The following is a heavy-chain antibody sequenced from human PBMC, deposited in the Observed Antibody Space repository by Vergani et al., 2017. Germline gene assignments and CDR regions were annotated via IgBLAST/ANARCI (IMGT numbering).Heavy chain of an antibody. J-gene: IGHJ5*02. V-gene: IGHV1-69*09. CDR2: IIPILGIA. CDR1: GYTFTGYY. CDR3: ARVSGYEGSEFDP. D-gene: IGHD5-12*01. Sequence: QVQLVQSGAEVKKPGASVKVSCKASGYTFTGYYMHWVRQAPGQGLEWMGWIIPILGIANYAQKFQGRVTITADKSTSTAYMELSSLRSEDTAVYYCARVSGYEGSEFDPWGQGTLVTVSS.